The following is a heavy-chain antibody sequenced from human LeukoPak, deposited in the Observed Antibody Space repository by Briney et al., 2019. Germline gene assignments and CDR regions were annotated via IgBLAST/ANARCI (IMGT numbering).Heavy chain of an antibody. CDR3: ARGSGSYKSDFDY. J-gene: IGHJ4*02. CDR1: GYTFTGYY. Sequence: ASVKVSCKASGYTFTGYYMHWVRQAPGRGLEWMGRINPNSGGTNYAQKFQGRVTMTRDTSISTAYMELSRLRSDDTAVYYCARGSGSYKSDFDYWGQGTLVTVSS. V-gene: IGHV1-2*06. D-gene: IGHD3-10*01. CDR2: INPNSGGT.